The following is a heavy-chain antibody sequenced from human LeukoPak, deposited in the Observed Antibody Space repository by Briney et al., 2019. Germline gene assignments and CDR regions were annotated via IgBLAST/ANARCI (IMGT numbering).Heavy chain of an antibody. V-gene: IGHV3-30-3*01. CDR3: AKGGVPVVSPAVN. CDR1: GFTLSSYA. CDR2: ISYDGSNK. Sequence: GGSLRLSCAASGFTLSSYAMHWVRQAPGKGLEWVAVISYDGSNKYYADSVKGRFTISRDNSKNALYLQMNSLRAEDTAVYYCAKGGVPVVSPAVNWGQGTLVTVSS. D-gene: IGHD2-2*01. J-gene: IGHJ4*02.